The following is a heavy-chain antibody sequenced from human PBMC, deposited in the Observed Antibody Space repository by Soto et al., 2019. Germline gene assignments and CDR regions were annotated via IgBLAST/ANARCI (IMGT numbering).Heavy chain of an antibody. J-gene: IGHJ5*02. CDR2: ISAYNGNT. Sequence: ASVKVSCKASGYTFTSYGISWVRQAPGQGLEWMGWISAYNGNTNYAQKLQDRVTMTTDTSTSTAYMELRSLRSDDTAVYYCARGGGYDSSGLSVGNWFDPWGQGTLVTVSS. CDR1: GYTFTSYG. V-gene: IGHV1-18*01. CDR3: ARGGGYDSSGLSVGNWFDP. D-gene: IGHD3-22*01.